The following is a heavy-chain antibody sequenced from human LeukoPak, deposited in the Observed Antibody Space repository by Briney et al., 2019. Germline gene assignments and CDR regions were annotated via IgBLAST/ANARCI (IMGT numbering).Heavy chain of an antibody. CDR2: IYHSGST. D-gene: IGHD5-18*01. CDR1: GYSISSGYY. Sequence: KPSETLSLTCTVSGYSISSGYYWGWIRQPPGKGLEWIGSIYHSGSTYYNPSLKSRVTISVDTSKNQFSLKLSSVTAADTAVYYCARWGRYSYGFDYWGQGTLVTVSS. V-gene: IGHV4-38-2*02. CDR3: ARWGRYSYGFDY. J-gene: IGHJ4*02.